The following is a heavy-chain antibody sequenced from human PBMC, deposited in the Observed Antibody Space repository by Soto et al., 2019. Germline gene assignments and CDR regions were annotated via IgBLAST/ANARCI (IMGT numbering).Heavy chain of an antibody. CDR1: GYTFTSHD. CDR2: LNPYNGKT. J-gene: IGHJ4*02. Sequence: WASVKVSCKASGYTFTSHDINWVRQATGQGLEWMGWLNPYNGKTAYAQRFQGRVTMTWNATTGTVYLELSSLRSEDTAMYYCARVSSIAARRSFDSWGQGTLVTVSS. V-gene: IGHV1-8*01. D-gene: IGHD6-6*01. CDR3: ARVSSIAARRSFDS.